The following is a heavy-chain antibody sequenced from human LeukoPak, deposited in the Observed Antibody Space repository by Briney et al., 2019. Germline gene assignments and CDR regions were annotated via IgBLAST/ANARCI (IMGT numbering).Heavy chain of an antibody. CDR3: ARVEGGFFDY. V-gene: IGHV3-30-3*01. J-gene: IGHJ4*02. CDR2: ISYDGSNK. CDR1: GFTFSSYA. D-gene: IGHD5-12*01. Sequence: GGSLGLSCAASGFTFSSYAMHWVRQAPGKGLEWVAVISYDGSNKYYADSVKGRFTISRDNSKNTLYLQMNSLRAEDTAVYYCARVEGGFFDYWGQGTLVTVSS.